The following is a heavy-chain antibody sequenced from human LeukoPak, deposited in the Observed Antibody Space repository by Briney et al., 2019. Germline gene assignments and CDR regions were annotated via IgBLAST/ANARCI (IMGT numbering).Heavy chain of an antibody. CDR1: DDSFSSHY. CDR2: ISYIGST. CDR3: ARALVVVPAAHHSHYMDV. Sequence: SETLSLTCAVSDDSFSSHYWTWIRQPPGKGLEWIGYISYIGSTNYNPSLKSRVTISIDTSKNQFSLKLSSVTAADTAVYYCARALVVVPAAHHSHYMDVWGKGTTVTVSS. D-gene: IGHD2-2*01. J-gene: IGHJ6*03. V-gene: IGHV4-59*11.